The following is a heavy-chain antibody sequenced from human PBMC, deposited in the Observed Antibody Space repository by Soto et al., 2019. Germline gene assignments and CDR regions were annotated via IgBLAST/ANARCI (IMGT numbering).Heavy chain of an antibody. CDR3: ARTYYDFWDNWFDP. CDR2: IYYSGST. D-gene: IGHD3-3*01. CDR1: GGSISSYY. Sequence: SETLSLTCTVSGGSISSYYWSWIRQPPGKGLEWIGYIYYSGSTNYNPSLKSRVTISVDTSKNQFPLKLSSVTAADTAVYYCARTYYDFWDNWFDPWGQGTLVTVSS. J-gene: IGHJ5*02. V-gene: IGHV4-59*01.